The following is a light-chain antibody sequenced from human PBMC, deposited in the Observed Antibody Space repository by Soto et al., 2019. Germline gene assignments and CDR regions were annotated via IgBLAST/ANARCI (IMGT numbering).Light chain of an antibody. J-gene: IGLJ3*02. CDR1: SGHSSYA. Sequence: QLVLTQSPSASASLGASVKLTCTLSSGHSSYAIAWHQQQPEKGPRYLMKLNSDGSHSKGDGIPDRFSGSSSGAERYLTISSLQSEDEADYYCSSFTSASTRVFGGGTKVTVL. V-gene: IGLV4-69*01. CDR3: SSFTSASTRV. CDR2: LNSDGSH.